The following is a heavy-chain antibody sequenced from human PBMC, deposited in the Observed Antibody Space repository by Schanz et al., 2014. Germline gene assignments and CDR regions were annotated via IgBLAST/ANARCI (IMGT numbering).Heavy chain of an antibody. D-gene: IGHD2-2*01. CDR1: RSTFSSYT. CDR3: ARGTMPGTFDI. V-gene: IGHV1-69*02. J-gene: IGHJ3*02. Sequence: QVQLVQSGAEVKKPGSSVKVSCKASRSTFSSYTISWVRQARGQGLEWVGRFIPILGIANYAQKFQGRVTITADKSTSTAYMELSSLRYEDTALYYCARGTMPGTFDIWGQGTMVTVSS. CDR2: FIPILGIA.